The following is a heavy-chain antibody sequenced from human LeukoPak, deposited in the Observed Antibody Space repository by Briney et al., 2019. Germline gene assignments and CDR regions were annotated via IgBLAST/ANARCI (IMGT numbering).Heavy chain of an antibody. CDR2: ISSSSSYI. CDR1: GFTFSSYS. J-gene: IGHJ5*02. CDR3: AKVAVYGSGSYYNA. V-gene: IGHV3-21*04. D-gene: IGHD3-10*01. Sequence: GGSLRLSCAASGFTFSSYSMNWVRQAPGKGLEWVSSISSSSSYIYYADSVKGRFTISRDNSKNTLYLQMNSLRAEDTAVYYCAKVAVYGSGSYYNAWGQGTLVTVSS.